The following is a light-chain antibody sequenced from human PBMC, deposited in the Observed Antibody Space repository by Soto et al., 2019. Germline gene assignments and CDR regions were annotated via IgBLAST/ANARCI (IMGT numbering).Light chain of an antibody. J-gene: IGKJ1*01. Sequence: DIQMTQSPSSVSASVGARVTITCRASQGISNWLAWYQQKPGRAPKLLISDSSNLQSGVPSRFSGSGSGTEFTLTISNLQPEDFATYYCQQSNSFPWTFGQGTKVEI. CDR2: DSS. CDR3: QQSNSFPWT. CDR1: QGISNW. V-gene: IGKV1D-12*01.